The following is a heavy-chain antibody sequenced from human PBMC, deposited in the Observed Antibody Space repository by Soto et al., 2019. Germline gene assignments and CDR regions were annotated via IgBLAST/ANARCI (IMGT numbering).Heavy chain of an antibody. CDR2: INPKSGGT. D-gene: IGHD3-9*01. Sequence: GASVKVSCKASGYTFSGYYMHWVRQAPGQGLEWMGWINPKSGGTIYAQRFQGRVTMTRDTSINTAYMELTSLNSDDTAVYYCARDSYFDILTGYSKNAFNIWGQGTMVTVSS. CDR3: ARDSYFDILTGYSKNAFNI. V-gene: IGHV1-2*02. J-gene: IGHJ3*02. CDR1: GYTFSGYY.